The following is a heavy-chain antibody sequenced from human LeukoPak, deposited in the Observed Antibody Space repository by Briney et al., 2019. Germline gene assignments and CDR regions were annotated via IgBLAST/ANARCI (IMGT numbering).Heavy chain of an antibody. D-gene: IGHD3-3*01. Sequence: GGSLRLSCAASGFTFSSYSMNWVRQAPGKGLEWVSSISSSSSYIYYADSVKGRFTISRDNAKNSLYLQMNGLRAEDTAVYYCARNTIFGVVTDFDYCGQGTLVTVSS. J-gene: IGHJ4*02. CDR1: GFTFSSYS. CDR3: ARNTIFGVVTDFDY. V-gene: IGHV3-21*01. CDR2: ISSSSSYI.